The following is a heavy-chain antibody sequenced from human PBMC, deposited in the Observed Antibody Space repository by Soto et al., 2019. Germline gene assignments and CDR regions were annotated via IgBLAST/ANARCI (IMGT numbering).Heavy chain of an antibody. J-gene: IGHJ6*02. CDR1: GFTFDDYA. V-gene: IGHV3-43D*04. Sequence: GGSLRLSCAASGFTFDDYAMHWVRQAPGKGLEWVSLISWDGGSTYYADSVKGRFTISRDNSKNSLYLQMNSLRAEDTALYYCAKDMGFTPKLCRGLGYYGMDVWGQGTTVTVSS. D-gene: IGHD3-10*02. CDR2: ISWDGGST. CDR3: AKDMGFTPKLCRGLGYYGMDV.